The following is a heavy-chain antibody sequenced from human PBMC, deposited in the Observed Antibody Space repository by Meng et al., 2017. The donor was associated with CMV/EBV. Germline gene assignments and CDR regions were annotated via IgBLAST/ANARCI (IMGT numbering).Heavy chain of an antibody. V-gene: IGHV4-39*01. CDR3: ARHVHDFWSGYYPPYYYYGMDV. CDR1: GGSISSSSYY. CDR2: IYYSGST. Sequence: GSLRLSCTVSGGSISSSSYYWGRIRQPPGKGLEWIGSIYYSGSTYYNPSLKSRVTISVDTSKNQFSLKLSSVTAADTAVYYCARHVHDFWSGYYPPYYYYGMDVWGQGTTVTVSS. J-gene: IGHJ6*02. D-gene: IGHD3-3*01.